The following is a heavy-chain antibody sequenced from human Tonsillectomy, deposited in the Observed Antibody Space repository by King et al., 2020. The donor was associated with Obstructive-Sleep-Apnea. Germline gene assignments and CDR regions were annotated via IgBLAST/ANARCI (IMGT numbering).Heavy chain of an antibody. CDR3: ARMFWNDLID. Sequence: QVQLVESGGGLVEPGGSLRLSCAASGITLSVNWMTWIRQSPGKGLEWLSYIGGSESFTDYVDSVKGRFTISRDNAQNSMYLQMNDLRADDTAIYYCARMFWNDLIDWGRGTLVTVSS. CDR2: IGGSESFT. CDR1: GITLSVNW. J-gene: IGHJ4*02. V-gene: IGHV3-11*05. D-gene: IGHD1-1*01.